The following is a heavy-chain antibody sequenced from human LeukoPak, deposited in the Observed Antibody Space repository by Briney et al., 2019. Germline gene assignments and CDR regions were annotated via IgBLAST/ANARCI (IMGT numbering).Heavy chain of an antibody. CDR1: GYTFTGYY. D-gene: IGHD2-21*02. CDR2: INPNSGGT. Sequence: ASVKVSYKASGYTFTGYYMHWVRQAPGQGLEWMGWINPNSGGTNYAQKFQGRVTMTRDTSISTAYMELSRLRSDDTAVYYCAREVGDAAEYFQHWGQGTLVTVSS. CDR3: AREVGDAAEYFQH. V-gene: IGHV1-2*02. J-gene: IGHJ1*01.